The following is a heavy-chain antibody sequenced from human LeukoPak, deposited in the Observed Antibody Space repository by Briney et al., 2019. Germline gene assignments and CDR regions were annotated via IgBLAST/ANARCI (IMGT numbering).Heavy chain of an antibody. D-gene: IGHD6-13*01. CDR1: GFTFSSYA. Sequence: GGSLRLSCAASGFTFSSYAMSWVRQAPGKGLEWVSSISSSSSYIYYADSVKGRFTISRDNAKNSLYLQMNSLRAEDTAVYYCAREDSSSWTTPFDYWGQGTLVTVSS. CDR3: AREDSSSWTTPFDY. CDR2: ISSSSSYI. J-gene: IGHJ4*02. V-gene: IGHV3-21*01.